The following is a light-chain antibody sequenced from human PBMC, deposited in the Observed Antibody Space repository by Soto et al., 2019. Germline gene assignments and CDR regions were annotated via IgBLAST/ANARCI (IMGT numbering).Light chain of an antibody. CDR3: SSYAGSHNLGV. CDR2: EVS. CDR1: SSDVGGYNY. J-gene: IGLJ2*01. Sequence: QSALTQPPSASGSPGQSVTISCTGTSSDVGGYNYVSWYQQHPGKAPKLMIYEVSKRPSGVPERFSGSKSGNTASLTVSGLQAEDEADYYCSSYAGSHNLGVFGGGTKLTVL. V-gene: IGLV2-8*01.